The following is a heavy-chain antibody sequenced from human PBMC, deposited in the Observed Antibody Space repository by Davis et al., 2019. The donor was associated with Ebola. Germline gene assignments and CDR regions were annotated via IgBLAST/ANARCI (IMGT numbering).Heavy chain of an antibody. J-gene: IGHJ4*02. V-gene: IGHV4-39*02. CDR3: ARDLGYYDTNGSPRLGYYFDS. Sequence: SETLSLTCTVSGGSINSLYYYWGWIRQPPGKGLEWIGTVSYSGNTYYNPSLKSRVTISVDTSKNHFYLHLSSVTPEDTAVYFCARDLGYYDTNGSPRLGYYFDSWGQGIPVTVSS. D-gene: IGHD3-22*01. CDR2: VSYSGNT. CDR1: GGSINSLYYY.